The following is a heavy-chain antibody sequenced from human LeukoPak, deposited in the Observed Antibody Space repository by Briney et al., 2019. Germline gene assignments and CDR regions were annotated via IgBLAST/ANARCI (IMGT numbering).Heavy chain of an antibody. CDR3: ARRRTAMEPEWYFGL. V-gene: IGHV4-59*01. Sequence: SETLSLTCTVSGGSISSYYWSWIRQPPGKGLEWIGYIYYSGSTNYNPSLKSRVTISVDTSKNQFSLKLSSVTAADTAVYYCARRRTAMEPEWYFGLWGRGTLVTVSS. D-gene: IGHD5-18*01. J-gene: IGHJ2*01. CDR2: IYYSGST. CDR1: GGSISSYY.